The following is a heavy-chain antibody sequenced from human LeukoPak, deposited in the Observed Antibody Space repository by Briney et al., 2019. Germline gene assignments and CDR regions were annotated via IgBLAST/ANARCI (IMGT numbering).Heavy chain of an antibody. CDR1: GVTFSSYT. CDR3: AKDGGGRIAVAGTNFDY. CDR2: ISGSGGNT. V-gene: IGHV3-23*01. J-gene: IGHJ4*02. D-gene: IGHD6-19*01. Sequence: GGPLRLSCAASGVTFSSYTRSWVRQPPGKGLEWVWGISGSGGNTYYADPVRGRFTITRDHSKNTLYLQMNSLRAEDTAVYYCAKDGGGRIAVAGTNFDYRGQGTLVTVSS.